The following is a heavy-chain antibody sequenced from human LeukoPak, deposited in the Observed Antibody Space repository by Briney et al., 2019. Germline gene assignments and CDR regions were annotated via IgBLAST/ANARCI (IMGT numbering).Heavy chain of an antibody. CDR3: AKDRKGSGSYYNVLNYGMDV. CDR2: LSGSCGSP. D-gene: IGHD3-10*01. J-gene: IGHJ6*02. V-gene: IGHV3-23*01. CDR1: GFTFSSYA. Sequence: SGGSLRLSCAASGFTFSSYAMSWVRQAPGKGLEWVSALSGSCGSPYYADSVKGRFTISRDNSKNALYLQMNSLRAEDTAVYYCAKDRKGSGSYYNVLNYGMDVWGQGTTVTVSS.